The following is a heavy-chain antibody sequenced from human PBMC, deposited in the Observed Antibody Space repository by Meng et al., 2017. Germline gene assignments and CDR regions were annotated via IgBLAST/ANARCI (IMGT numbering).Heavy chain of an antibody. V-gene: IGHV1-69*06. J-gene: IGHJ5*02. D-gene: IGHD4-17*01. CDR2: IIPIFGTA. CDR1: GGTFSSYA. Sequence: SLKVSCQASGGTFSSYAISWLRQAPGQGLEWMGGIIPIFGTANYAQKFQGRVTITADKYTSTAYMEQSSLRSEDTTVHYCARNQVTKGFDPWGQGTLVTVSS. CDR3: ARNQVTKGFDP.